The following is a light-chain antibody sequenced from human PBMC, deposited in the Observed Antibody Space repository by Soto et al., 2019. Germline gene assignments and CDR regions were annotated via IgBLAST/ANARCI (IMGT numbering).Light chain of an antibody. J-gene: IGLJ3*02. CDR1: SSDIGSYNY. CDR3: SAWTRSRTVV. CDR2: DVN. V-gene: IGLV2-14*03. Sequence: QSALTQPASVSGSPGQSIAISCNGTSSDIGSYNYVCWYQQHPGKVPKLMTYDVNNRPSGVSDRFSGSKSGNTATPTISGLQADDDADYYCSAWTRSRTVVFGGGTKVTVL.